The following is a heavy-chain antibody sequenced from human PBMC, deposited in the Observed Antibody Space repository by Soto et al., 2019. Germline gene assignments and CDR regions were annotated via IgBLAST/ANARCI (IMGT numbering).Heavy chain of an antibody. CDR1: GFTFSSYA. V-gene: IGHV3-64*01. CDR2: INSNGGST. CDR3: ARTSQYYFDY. J-gene: IGHJ4*02. Sequence: EVQLVESGGGLVQPGGSLRLSCAASGFTFSSYAMYWVRQAPGKGLEYVSAINSNGGSTYYANSEKGRFTISRDNSKNTLYLQMGSLRAEDMAVYYCARTSQYYFDYWGQGTLVTVSS.